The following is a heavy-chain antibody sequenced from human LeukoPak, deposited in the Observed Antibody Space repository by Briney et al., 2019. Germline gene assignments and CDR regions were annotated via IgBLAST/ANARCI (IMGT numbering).Heavy chain of an antibody. V-gene: IGHV1-2*02. J-gene: IGHJ6*02. D-gene: IGHD4/OR15-4a*01. CDR3: ARAELLLTPYYYGMDV. CDR2: INPNSGGT. Sequence: ASVKVSCKASGYTFTGYYMHWVRQAPGQGLEWMGWINPNSGGTNYAQKFQGRVTMTRGTSISTAYMELSRLRSDDTAVYYCARAELLLTPYYYGMDVWGQGTTVTVSS. CDR1: GYTFTGYY.